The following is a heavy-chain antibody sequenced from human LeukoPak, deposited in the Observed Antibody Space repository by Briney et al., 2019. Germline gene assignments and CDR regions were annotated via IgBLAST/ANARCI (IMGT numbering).Heavy chain of an antibody. CDR2: ISFNGGST. V-gene: IGHV3-64*01. CDR3: ARTDHLQALDI. CDR1: GFTFSSYA. Sequence: GGSLRLSCAASGFTFSSYAMHWVRRAPGKGLEYVSGISFNGGSTYHANSVKGRFTISRDNSKNTLYLQMGSLRAEDMAVYYCARTDHLQALDIWGQGTMVTVSS. J-gene: IGHJ3*02.